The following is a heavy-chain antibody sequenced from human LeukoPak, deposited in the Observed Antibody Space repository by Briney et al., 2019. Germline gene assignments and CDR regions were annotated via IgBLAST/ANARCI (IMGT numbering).Heavy chain of an antibody. CDR1: GASLSGYY. CDR2: IFHSGTT. D-gene: IGHD6-6*01. J-gene: IGHJ4*02. CDR3: ARHARVAAHTNHLDY. V-gene: IGHV4-34*12. Sequence: PSETLSLTCAVYGASLSGYYWSWIRQSPGKGLEWIGEIFHSGTTNYNPSLKSRVTMSVDTSKNHFSLKLRSVTAADTAVYYCARHARVAAHTNHLDYWGQGTLVTVSS.